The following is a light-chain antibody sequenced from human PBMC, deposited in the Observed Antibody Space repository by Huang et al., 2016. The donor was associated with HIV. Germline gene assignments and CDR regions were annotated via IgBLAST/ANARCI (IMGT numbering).Light chain of an antibody. V-gene: IGKV3-11*01. J-gene: IGKJ2*01. CDR1: QSVSNS. Sequence: EIVLIQSPATLSLSPGDGATLSCRASQSVSNSLAWYQQKPGQAPRLLIYDASNRSTGIPARFSGSGSGTDCTLTISSLEPEDFAVYYCQQRSNWPPMYTFGQGTKLEIK. CDR3: QQRSNWPPMYT. CDR2: DAS.